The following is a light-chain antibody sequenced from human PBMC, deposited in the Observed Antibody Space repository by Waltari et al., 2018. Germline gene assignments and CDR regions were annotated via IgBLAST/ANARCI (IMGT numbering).Light chain of an antibody. CDR3: QHHSTWPPT. CDR1: QNIRNS. V-gene: IGKV3D-15*01. J-gene: IGKJ1*01. CDR2: LAS. Sequence: IVMTQSPATVSGSPGERATLSCRASQNIRNSLAWYQQKPGQAPRLLISLASTRATGIPARFSGSGSGTQFSLTISSLQHEDFAIYYCQHHSTWPPTFGPGTRV.